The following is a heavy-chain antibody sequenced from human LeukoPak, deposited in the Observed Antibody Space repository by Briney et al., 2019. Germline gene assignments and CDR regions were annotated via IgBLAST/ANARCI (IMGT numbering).Heavy chain of an antibody. D-gene: IGHD3-22*01. CDR2: IYYSGST. V-gene: IGHV4-39*01. Sequence: SETLSLTCTVSGGSISSSSYYWGWIRQPPGKGLEWIGSIYYSGSTYYNPSLKSRVTISVDTSKSQFSLKLSSVTAADTAVYYCARPYDSSGYWDYWGQGTLVTVSS. CDR1: GGSISSSSYY. J-gene: IGHJ4*02. CDR3: ARPYDSSGYWDY.